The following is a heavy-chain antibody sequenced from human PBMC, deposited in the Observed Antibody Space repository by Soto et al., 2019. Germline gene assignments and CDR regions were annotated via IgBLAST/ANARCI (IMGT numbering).Heavy chain of an antibody. V-gene: IGHV3-30*18. J-gene: IGHJ4*02. CDR1: GFTFSTYG. Sequence: QVQLVESGGGVVQPGRSLRLSCAASGFTFSTYGMHWVRQAPGKGLEWVAVISYDGNNKYYADSVKGRFTIARDNSKNTLFLQMDSLRAEETAVYYCTKDHLPSTVTTPGYWGQGNLVTVSS. CDR2: ISYDGNNK. CDR3: TKDHLPSTVTTPGY. D-gene: IGHD4-17*01.